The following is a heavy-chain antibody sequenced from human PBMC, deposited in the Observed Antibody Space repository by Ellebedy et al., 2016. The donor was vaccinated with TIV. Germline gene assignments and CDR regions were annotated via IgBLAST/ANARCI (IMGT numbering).Heavy chain of an antibody. J-gene: IGHJ4*02. D-gene: IGHD2/OR15-2a*01. CDR1: AFTASNNY. Sequence: PGGSLSLSCAASAFTASNNYISWVRQAPGKGLEWVSVFYSGGSTYYADSVQGRFTISRDNSKNTVYLQMNSLRAEDTAVYYCARGVLSGYWGQGTLVTVSS. CDR3: ARGVLSGY. V-gene: IGHV3-53*01. CDR2: FYSGGST.